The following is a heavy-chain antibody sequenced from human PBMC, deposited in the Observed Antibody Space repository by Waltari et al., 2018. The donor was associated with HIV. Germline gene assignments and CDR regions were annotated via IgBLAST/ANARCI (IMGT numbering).Heavy chain of an antibody. CDR3: ARAVGLDHSWGSYVDH. CDR1: IDDAETFMDYWWSLTDSP. Sequence: QVRLHQWGAGLLKPSAPLSITCAVDIDDAETFMDYWWSLTDSPWTGIRQSPVKGLEWIGEVIHTGSIHYNPSLRSRGSIFADTSKKQFSRRRSSVTDADTAVYYCARAVGLDHSWGSYVDHWGQGSLVTVSS. D-gene: IGHD3-16*01. CDR2: VIHTGSI. J-gene: IGHJ4*02. V-gene: IGHV4-34*12.